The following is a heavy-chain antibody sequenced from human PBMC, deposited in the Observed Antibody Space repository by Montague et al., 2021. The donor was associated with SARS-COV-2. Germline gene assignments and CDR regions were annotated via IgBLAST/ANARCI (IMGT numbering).Heavy chain of an antibody. Sequence: TLSLTCAVSGGSISSGGYSWNWIRQPPGKGLEWIGYIYHSGSTYYNPSLKSRVTISLDSSKNQFSLNLTSVTAADTAVYYCARGSMVRGGKVYYGVDVWSQGTMVTVSS. D-gene: IGHD3-10*01. V-gene: IGHV4-30-2*01. CDR1: GGSISSGGYS. CDR2: IYHSGST. CDR3: ARGSMVRGGKVYYGVDV. J-gene: IGHJ6*02.